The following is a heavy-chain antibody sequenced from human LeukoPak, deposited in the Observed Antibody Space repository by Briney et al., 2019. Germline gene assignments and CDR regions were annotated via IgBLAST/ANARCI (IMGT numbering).Heavy chain of an antibody. CDR3: AREGIMTTVVMDAFDI. V-gene: IGHV3-33*01. CDR1: GFTFSSYG. CDR2: IWYDGSNK. Sequence: GGSLRLSCAASGFTFSSYGMHWVRQAPGKGLEWVAVIWYDGSNKYYADSVKGRFTISRDNSKNTLYLQMNSLRAEDTAVYYCAREGIMTTVVMDAFDIWGQGTMVTVSS. D-gene: IGHD4-23*01. J-gene: IGHJ3*02.